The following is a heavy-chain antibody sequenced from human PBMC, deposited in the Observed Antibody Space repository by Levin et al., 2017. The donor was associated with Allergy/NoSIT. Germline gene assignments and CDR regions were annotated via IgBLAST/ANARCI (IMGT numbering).Heavy chain of an antibody. CDR1: GGSISSGGDS. V-gene: IGHV4-30-2*01. CDR2: IYHSGST. Sequence: SQTLSLTCAVSGGSISSGGDSWSWIRQPPGKGLEWIGYIYHSGSTYYNPSLKSRVTMSVDRSKNQFSLKLSSVTAADTAVYYCSVTTRTSDAFDIWGQGTMVTVSS. J-gene: IGHJ3*02. D-gene: IGHD4-17*01. CDR3: SVTTRTSDAFDI.